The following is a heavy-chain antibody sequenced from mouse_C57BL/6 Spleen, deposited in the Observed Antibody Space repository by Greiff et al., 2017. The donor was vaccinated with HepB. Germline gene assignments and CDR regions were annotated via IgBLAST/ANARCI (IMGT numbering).Heavy chain of an antibody. CDR3: ERAEDGLLGFAY. J-gene: IGHJ3*01. D-gene: IGHD3-1*01. V-gene: IGHV1-50*01. Sequence: QVQLQQPGAELVKPGASVKLSCKASGYTFTSYWMQWVKQRPGQGLEWIGEIDPSDSYTNYNQKFKGKATLTVDTSSSTDYMQLSSLTSEDSAVYDCERAEDGLLGFAYWGQGTLVTVSA. CDR1: GYTFTSYW. CDR2: IDPSDSYT.